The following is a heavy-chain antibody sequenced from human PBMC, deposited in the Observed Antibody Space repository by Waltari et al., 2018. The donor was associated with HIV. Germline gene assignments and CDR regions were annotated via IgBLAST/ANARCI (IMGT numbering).Heavy chain of an antibody. CDR3: ARDQHSATNYYGLDV. D-gene: IGHD3-10*01. CDR1: GFNFSNYA. Sequence: QVHLVESGGAVVQSGKSLRLSCAASGFNFSNYAMHWVRQGPGRGVDGGAVMWEVGSNEDYADCAKGRFTISRDDSDNTLFLYLSGLRADDTAVYYCARDQHSATNYYGLDVWGQGTTVTVS. J-gene: IGHJ6*02. CDR2: MWEVGSNE. V-gene: IGHV3-33*02.